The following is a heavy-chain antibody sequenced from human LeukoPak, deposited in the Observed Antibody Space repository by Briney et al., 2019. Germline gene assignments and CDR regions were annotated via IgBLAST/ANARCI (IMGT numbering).Heavy chain of an antibody. J-gene: IGHJ4*02. CDR1: GYTFTSYG. CDR3: ATNENWGTDLHFDY. V-gene: IGHV1-18*01. D-gene: IGHD7-27*01. CDR2: ISAYNSNT. Sequence: ASVKVSCKASGYTFTSYGISWVRQAPGQGLEWMGWISAYNSNTNYAQKLQGRVTMTTDTSTSTAYMELRSLRSDDTAVYYCATNENWGTDLHFDYWGQGTLVTVSS.